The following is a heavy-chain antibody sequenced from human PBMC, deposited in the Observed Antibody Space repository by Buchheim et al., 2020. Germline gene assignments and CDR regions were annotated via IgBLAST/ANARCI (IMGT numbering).Heavy chain of an antibody. J-gene: IGHJ1*01. V-gene: IGHV1-18*01. CDR2: ISASNDYT. CDR1: GYTFVNYG. Sequence: QVQLVQSGVEVKKPGASVKVSCKASGYTFVNYGVSWVRQAPGQGLEWLGWISASNDYTNYAQKLQGRVTMTIDASTSTAYMELRSLRSDDTAVYYCARGGMDGHEFDPISEYFQHWGQGTL. CDR3: ARGGMDGHEFDPISEYFQH. D-gene: IGHD6-13*01.